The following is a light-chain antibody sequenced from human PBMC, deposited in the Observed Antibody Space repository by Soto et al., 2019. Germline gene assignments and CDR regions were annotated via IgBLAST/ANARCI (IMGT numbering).Light chain of an antibody. CDR3: QQYQSLT. Sequence: IVLTQSPAILTLSLGDRATLSFSASQSVSSSYLAWYQHKPGQAPRLLIHGASSRVTGIPNRFSGSGSGTDFTLTITRLEPEDFAVYYCQQYQSLTFGGGTKVDIK. CDR2: GAS. V-gene: IGKV3-20*01. J-gene: IGKJ4*01. CDR1: QSVSSSY.